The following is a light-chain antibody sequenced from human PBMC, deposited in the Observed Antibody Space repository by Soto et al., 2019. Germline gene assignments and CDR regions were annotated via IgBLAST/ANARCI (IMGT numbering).Light chain of an antibody. J-gene: IGKJ2*01. CDR3: QQRVDWPPSYP. V-gene: IGKV3-11*01. CDR2: DAS. Sequence: EIVLTQSPATLSLSPGERATLSCRASQSVGTYLAWYQQTPGQAPRLLINDASNRSAGIPARFSGGGCGTDFTVTISSLEPEDFAVYFCQQRVDWPPSYPFGQGPQVEIK. CDR1: QSVGTY.